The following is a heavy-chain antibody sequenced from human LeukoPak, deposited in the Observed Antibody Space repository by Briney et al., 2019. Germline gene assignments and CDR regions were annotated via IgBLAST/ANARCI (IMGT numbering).Heavy chain of an antibody. D-gene: IGHD3-22*01. CDR1: GGTFSIYA. CDR2: IIPIFGTA. CDR3: AVPDSSGYYFAAFDI. J-gene: IGHJ3*02. Sequence: SVKVSCKASGGTFSIYAISWVRQAPGQGLEWMGGIIPIFGTANYAQKFQGRVTITTDESTSTAYMELSSLRSEDTAVYYCAVPDSSGYYFAAFDIWGQGTMVTVSS. V-gene: IGHV1-69*05.